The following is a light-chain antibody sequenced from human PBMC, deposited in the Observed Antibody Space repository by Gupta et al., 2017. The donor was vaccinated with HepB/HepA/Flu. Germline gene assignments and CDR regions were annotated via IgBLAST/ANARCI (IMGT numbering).Light chain of an antibody. V-gene: IGLV1-51*02. J-gene: IGLJ2*01. CDR3: RTLKSSLSGVV. Sequence: TISCTGRRSNNGYNFVSWYQQLPGTAPKLLIFENNKRPSGISDRFSGSKSGTTATLGIAGLQTGDDADYYCRTLKSSLSGVVFGGGTKLTVL. CDR2: ENN. CDR1: RSNNGYNF.